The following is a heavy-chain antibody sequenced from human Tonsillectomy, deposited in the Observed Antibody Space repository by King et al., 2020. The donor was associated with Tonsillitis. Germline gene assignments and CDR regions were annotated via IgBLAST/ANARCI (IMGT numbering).Heavy chain of an antibody. Sequence: VQLQQWGAGLLKPSETLSLTCAVYGGSFSGYFWTWIRQPPGKGLEWIGEIDHSGSTNYNPFLKSRVTISVDTSRNQISLKVSSVTAADTGVYYCARRIGSGGSACIDYWGQGTLVTVSS. V-gene: IGHV4-34*01. CDR3: ARRIGSGGSACIDY. CDR1: GGSFSGYF. J-gene: IGHJ4*02. CDR2: IDHSGST. D-gene: IGHD2-15*01.